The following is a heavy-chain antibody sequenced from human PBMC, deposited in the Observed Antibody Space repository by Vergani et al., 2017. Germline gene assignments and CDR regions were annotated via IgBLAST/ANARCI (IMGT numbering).Heavy chain of an antibody. Sequence: VQLVESGGGLVQPGGSLRLSCAASGFTFSDYYTSWTRQAPGQGLEWVSYISSSGSTISYADSVKGRFTISRDNAKNSLYLQRNSLRAEDTAVYYCARKHISNYYDSSGYYYMGYYYGMDVWGQGPTVTVSS. J-gene: IGHJ6*02. CDR2: ISSSGSTI. V-gene: IGHV3-11*01. CDR3: ARKHISNYYDSSGYYYMGYYYGMDV. D-gene: IGHD3-22*01. CDR1: GFTFSDYY.